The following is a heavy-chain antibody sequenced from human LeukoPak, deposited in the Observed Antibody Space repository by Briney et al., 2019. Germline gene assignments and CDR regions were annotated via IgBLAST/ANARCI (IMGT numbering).Heavy chain of an antibody. D-gene: IGHD1-1*01. CDR3: AREFTTGPY. CDR1: GFTFSSYS. V-gene: IGHV3-21*01. J-gene: IGHJ4*02. Sequence: GGSLRRSCAASGFTFSSYSMNWVRRAPGKGLEWVSSISSSSSYIYYADSVKGRFTISRDNAKNSLYLQMNSLRAEDTAVYYCAREFTTGPYWGQGTLVTVSS. CDR2: ISSSSSYI.